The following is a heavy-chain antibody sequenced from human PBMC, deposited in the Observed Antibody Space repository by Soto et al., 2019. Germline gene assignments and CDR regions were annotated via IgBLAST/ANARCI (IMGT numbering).Heavy chain of an antibody. CDR1: GGSIRSSTYY. V-gene: IGHV4-39*01. CDR3: ARQGGDSFGYYFDY. J-gene: IGHJ4*02. CDR2: ISYSGRT. D-gene: IGHD2-21*02. Sequence: SETLSLTCTVSGGSIRSSTYYCGWIRQPPGKGLEWIGSISYSGRTYFSPSLKSRGTISIDMSKTQFSLKLSSVSAADTAVYFCARQGGDSFGYYFDYWGQGALVTVSS.